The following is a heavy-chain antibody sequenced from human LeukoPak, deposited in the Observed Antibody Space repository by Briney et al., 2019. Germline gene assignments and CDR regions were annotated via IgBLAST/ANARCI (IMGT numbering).Heavy chain of an antibody. D-gene: IGHD4-17*01. J-gene: IGHJ3*02. Sequence: PGGSLKLSCAASGFTFSGSAMHWVRQAPGKGLEWVGRIRSKPNSYATAYAASVKGRFTISRDDSKNTAYLQMNSLKTEDTAVYYCTRTYDYGDYFAFDIWGQGTMVTVSS. CDR1: GFTFSGSA. CDR3: TRTYDYGDYFAFDI. V-gene: IGHV3-73*01. CDR2: IRSKPNSYAT.